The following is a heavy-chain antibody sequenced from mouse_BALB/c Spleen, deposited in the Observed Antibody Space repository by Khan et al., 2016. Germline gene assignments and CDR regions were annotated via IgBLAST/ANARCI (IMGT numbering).Heavy chain of an antibody. CDR3: ARYYDYDYYAMDY. CDR1: GYTFTNYG. Sequence: QIQLVQSGPELKKPGETVKISCKASGYTFTNYGMNWVKQAPGKGLKWMGWINTYTGEPTYADDFKGRFAFSLETSASTAYLQINNLKNEDTATYCCARYYDYDYYAMDYWGQGTSVTVSS. V-gene: IGHV9-3-1*01. J-gene: IGHJ4*01. CDR2: INTYTGEP. D-gene: IGHD2-4*01.